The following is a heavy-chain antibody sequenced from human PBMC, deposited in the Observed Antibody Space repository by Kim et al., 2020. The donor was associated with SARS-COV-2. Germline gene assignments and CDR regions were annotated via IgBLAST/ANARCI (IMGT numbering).Heavy chain of an antibody. J-gene: IGHJ3*02. D-gene: IGHD1-1*01. CDR2: IYYSGST. CDR3: ARFRRPNDSNDAFDI. CDR1: GGSISSYY. V-gene: IGHV4-59*08. Sequence: SETLSLTCTVSGGSISSYYWSWIRQPPGKGLEWIGYIYYSGSTNYNPSLKSRVTISVDTSKNQFSLKLSSVTAADTAVYYCARFRRPNDSNDAFDIWGQGTMVTVSS.